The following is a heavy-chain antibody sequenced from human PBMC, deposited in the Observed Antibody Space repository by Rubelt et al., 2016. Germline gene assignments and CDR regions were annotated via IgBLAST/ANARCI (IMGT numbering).Heavy chain of an antibody. D-gene: IGHD3-3*01. CDR2: IYYSGST. CDR3: ASFLGYDFWSGDGMDV. V-gene: IGHV4-39*01. CDR1: GGSISSSSYY. Sequence: QLQLQESGPGLVKPSETLSLTCTVSGGSISSSSYYWGWIRQPPGKGLEWIGSIYYSGSTYYNPSLKGAVTISVDTSKNQFALKLSSVTAADTAVYYCASFLGYDFWSGDGMDVWGQGTTVTVSS. J-gene: IGHJ6*02.